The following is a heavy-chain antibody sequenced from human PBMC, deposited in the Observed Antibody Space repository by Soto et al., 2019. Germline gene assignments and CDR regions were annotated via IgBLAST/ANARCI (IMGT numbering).Heavy chain of an antibody. CDR3: ARGNRQQLVGAYSSGWSTTNYGMDV. V-gene: IGHV1-2*04. J-gene: IGHJ6*02. Sequence: ASVKVSCKASGYTFTGYYMHWVRQAPGQGLEWMGWINPNSGGTNYAQKFQGWVTMTRDTSISTAYMELSRLRSDDTAVYYCARGNRQQLVGAYSSGWSTTNYGMDVWGQGTTVTVSS. D-gene: IGHD6-19*01. CDR2: INPNSGGT. CDR1: GYTFTGYY.